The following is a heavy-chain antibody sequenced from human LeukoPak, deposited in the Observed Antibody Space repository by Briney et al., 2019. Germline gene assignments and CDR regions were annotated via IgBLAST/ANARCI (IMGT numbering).Heavy chain of an antibody. CDR3: ARDGGYSYGSGLDY. CDR2: ISSNGRST. D-gene: IGHD5-18*01. Sequence: GGSLRLSRAASGFTVSSNYMSWVRQAPGKGLEYVSAISSNGRSTYYANSVKGRFTISRDNSKNTLYLQMGSLRAEDMAVYYCARDGGYSYGSGLDYWGQGTLVTVSS. J-gene: IGHJ4*02. V-gene: IGHV3-64*01. CDR1: GFTVSSNY.